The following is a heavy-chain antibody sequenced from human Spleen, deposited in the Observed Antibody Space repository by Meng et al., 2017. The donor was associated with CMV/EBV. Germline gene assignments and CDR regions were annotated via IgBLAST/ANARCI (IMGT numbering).Heavy chain of an antibody. CDR3: ARVARDIVVVPAATLKYWYFDL. Sequence: YGVSGVRQAPGQGLEWMGWIRASNGNTNYAQKLQGRVTMTTDTSTSPAYMELRSLRSDDTAVYYCARVARDIVVVPAATLKYWYFDLWGRGTLVTVSS. CDR2: IRASNGNT. CDR1: YG. V-gene: IGHV1-18*01. D-gene: IGHD2-2*01. J-gene: IGHJ2*01.